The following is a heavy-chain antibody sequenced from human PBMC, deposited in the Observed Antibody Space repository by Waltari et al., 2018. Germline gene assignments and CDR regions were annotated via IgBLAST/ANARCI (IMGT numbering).Heavy chain of an antibody. CDR3: ARGSDPRFAAFDF. V-gene: IGHV1-18*04. CDR2: IAAYNYKT. J-gene: IGHJ3*01. D-gene: IGHD3-16*01. Sequence: QIQMVQSGDEVKNPGASMRVSCKASGYIFTRYGFSWVRQAPGQGLEWMAWIAAYNYKTNYAEKSQDRVTVTIDLSTSTGYLELKSLTSDDTAVYYCARGSDPRFAAFDFWGQGTIITVSS. CDR1: GYIFTRYG.